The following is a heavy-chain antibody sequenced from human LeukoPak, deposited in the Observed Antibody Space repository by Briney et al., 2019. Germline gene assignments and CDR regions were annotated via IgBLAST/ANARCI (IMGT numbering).Heavy chain of an antibody. CDR1: GGTFSSYA. V-gene: IGHV1-69*05. CDR3: AREDLRSTVTIYY. Sequence: SVTVSCKASGGTFSSYAISWVRQAPGQGLEWMGGIIPIFGTANYAQKFQGRVTITTDESTSTAYMELSSLRSEDTAVYYCAREDLRSTVTIYYWGQGTLVTVSS. CDR2: IIPIFGTA. D-gene: IGHD4-17*01. J-gene: IGHJ4*02.